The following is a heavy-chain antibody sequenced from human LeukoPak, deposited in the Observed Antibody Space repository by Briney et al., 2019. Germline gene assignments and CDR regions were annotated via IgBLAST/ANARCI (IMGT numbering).Heavy chain of an antibody. V-gene: IGHV3-15*07. CDR2: IKSKTDGGTT. J-gene: IGHJ6*02. D-gene: IGHD4-17*01. CDR3: TTTTVTNSYYYYGMDV. CDR1: GLIFSDAW. Sequence: PGGSLRLSCAASGLIFSDAWMGWVRQAPGKGLEWVGRIKSKTDGGTTDYAAPVKGRFTISRDDSKNTLYLQMNSLKTEDTAVYYCTTTTVTNSYYYYGMDVWGQGTTVTVSS.